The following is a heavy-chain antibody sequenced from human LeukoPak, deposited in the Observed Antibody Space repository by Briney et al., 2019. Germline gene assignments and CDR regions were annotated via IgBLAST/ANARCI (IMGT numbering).Heavy chain of an antibody. Sequence: GASVKVSCKASGYPFTGYYLHWVRQAPGQGLEWMGWINPDSGGTNYAQKFQGRVTMTRDTSISTAYMELSRLRSDDTAVYYCASPHVDTAMGEFDYWGQGTLVTVSS. V-gene: IGHV1-2*02. CDR1: GYPFTGYY. CDR2: INPDSGGT. D-gene: IGHD5-18*01. CDR3: ASPHVDTAMGEFDY. J-gene: IGHJ4*02.